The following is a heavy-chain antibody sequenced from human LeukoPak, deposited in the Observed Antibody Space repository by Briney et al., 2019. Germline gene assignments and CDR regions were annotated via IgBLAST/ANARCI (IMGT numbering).Heavy chain of an antibody. Sequence: GESLKISCKGSGYRFTNSWIGWVRQMPGKGLELMGIINPADSEIRYSPSFQGQVTISVDKSISTAYLQWSSLKASDTAMYYCSRQGCTTTSCHTIDSWGQGTLVTASS. D-gene: IGHD2-2*02. CDR3: SRQGCTTTSCHTIDS. J-gene: IGHJ4*02. CDR2: INPADSEI. V-gene: IGHV5-51*01. CDR1: GYRFTNSW.